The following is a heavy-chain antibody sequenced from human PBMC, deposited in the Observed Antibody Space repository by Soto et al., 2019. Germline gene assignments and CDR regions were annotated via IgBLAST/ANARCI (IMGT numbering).Heavy chain of an antibody. CDR2: ISGSGATT. CDR3: ARVGTDYGSGSPYYSDY. Sequence: GGSLRLSCAASGFIFSNYAMSWVRQAPGRGLEWVSAISGSGATTYYPDSVKGRFTISRDNAKSSVNLQMNSLRAEDTAVYYCARVGTDYGSGSPYYSDYWGQGTLVTVSS. V-gene: IGHV3-23*01. D-gene: IGHD3-10*01. J-gene: IGHJ4*02. CDR1: GFIFSNYA.